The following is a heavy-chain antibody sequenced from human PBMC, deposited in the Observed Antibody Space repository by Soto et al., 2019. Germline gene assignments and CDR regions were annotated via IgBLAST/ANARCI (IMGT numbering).Heavy chain of an antibody. Sequence: QITLKESGPTLVKPTQTLTLTCTFSGFSLSTSGVGVGWIRQPPGKALEWLALIYWDDDKRYSPSLKSRLTITKDTSKNQVVLTMTNMDPVDTATYYCAVVPAGPYYYYMDVWGKGTTVTVSS. CDR2: IYWDDDK. V-gene: IGHV2-5*02. CDR1: GFSLSTSGVG. J-gene: IGHJ6*03. D-gene: IGHD2-2*01. CDR3: AVVPAGPYYYYMDV.